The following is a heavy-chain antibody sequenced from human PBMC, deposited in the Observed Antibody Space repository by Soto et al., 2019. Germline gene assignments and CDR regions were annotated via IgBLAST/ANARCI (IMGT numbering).Heavy chain of an antibody. CDR2: IRSKANSYAT. CDR1: GFTFSGSA. Sequence: GGSLRLSCAASGFTFSGSAMHWVRQASGKGLEWVGRIRSKANSYATAYAASVKGRFTISRDDSKNTAYLQMNSLKTEDTAVYYCTRPRSLGVYCCGDCYRYDAFDIWGQGTMVTVSS. D-gene: IGHD2-21*02. CDR3: TRPRSLGVYCCGDCYRYDAFDI. J-gene: IGHJ3*02. V-gene: IGHV3-73*01.